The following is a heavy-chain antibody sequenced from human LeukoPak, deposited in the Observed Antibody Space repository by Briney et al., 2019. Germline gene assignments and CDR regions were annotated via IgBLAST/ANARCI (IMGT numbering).Heavy chain of an antibody. V-gene: IGHV4-34*01. CDR2: INHSGST. J-gene: IGHJ4*02. D-gene: IGHD3-22*01. Sequence: SETLSLTCAVYGGSFSGYYRSWIRQPPGKGLEWIGEINHSGSTNYNPSLKSRVTISVDTSKNQFSLKLSSVTAADTAVYYCARVGLSSGYYTDYWGQGTLVTVSS. CDR1: GGSFSGYY. CDR3: ARVGLSSGYYTDY.